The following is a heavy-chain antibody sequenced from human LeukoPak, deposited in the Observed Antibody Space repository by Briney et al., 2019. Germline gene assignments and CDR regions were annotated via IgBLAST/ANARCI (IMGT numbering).Heavy chain of an antibody. CDR2: ISSSSSYI. CDR3: ARDMTYYYDSSGYYSGY. V-gene: IGHV3-21*01. Sequence: GGSLRLSCAASGFTFSSYSMNWVRQAPGKGLEWVSSISSSSSYIYYADSVKGRFTISRDNAKNSLYLQMNSLRAEDTAVCYCARDMTYYYDSSGYYSGYWGQGTLVTVSS. J-gene: IGHJ4*02. D-gene: IGHD3-22*01. CDR1: GFTFSSYS.